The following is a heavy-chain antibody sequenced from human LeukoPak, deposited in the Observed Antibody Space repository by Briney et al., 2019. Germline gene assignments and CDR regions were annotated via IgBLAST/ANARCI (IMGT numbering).Heavy chain of an antibody. CDR3: ARSAAYYDILTGYSGYYGMDV. J-gene: IGHJ6*02. D-gene: IGHD3-9*01. V-gene: IGHV4-34*01. Sequence: PSETLSLTCAVYGGSFSGYYWSWIRQPPGKGLEWIGEINHSGSTNYNPSLKSRVTISVDTSKNQFSLKLSSVTAADTAVYYCARSAAYYDILTGYSGYYGMDVWGQGTTVTVSS. CDR1: GGSFSGYY. CDR2: INHSGST.